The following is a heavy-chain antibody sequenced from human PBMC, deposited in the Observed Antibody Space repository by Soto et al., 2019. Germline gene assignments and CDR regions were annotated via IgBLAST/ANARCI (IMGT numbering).Heavy chain of an antibody. Sequence: EVQLVESGGGLVQPGGSLRLSCAASGFTVSSYYMSWVRQAPGKGLEGVSVIYSGGSGTTYYAXSVKGRFTISRDISKXTVYLQLXSLRAEDTAVYYCARDGSSRPTEYWGQGTLVTVSS. CDR3: ARDGSSRPTEY. D-gene: IGHD3-10*01. J-gene: IGHJ4*02. V-gene: IGHV3-66*01. CDR2: IYSGGSGTT. CDR1: GFTVSSYY.